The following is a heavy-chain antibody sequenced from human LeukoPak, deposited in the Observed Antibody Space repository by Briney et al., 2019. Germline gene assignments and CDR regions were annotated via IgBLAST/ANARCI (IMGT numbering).Heavy chain of an antibody. CDR3: ARGDYDILTGHNWFDP. CDR1: GYTFTGYN. CDR2: IDPNSCGT. Sequence: ASVKVSCKASGYTFTGYNMHWVRQAPGQGLEWMGWIDPNSCGTNYAQKFQGRVTMTRDTSISTAYMELSRLRSDDTAVYYCARGDYDILTGHNWFDPWGQGTLVTVSS. V-gene: IGHV1-2*02. D-gene: IGHD3-9*01. J-gene: IGHJ5*02.